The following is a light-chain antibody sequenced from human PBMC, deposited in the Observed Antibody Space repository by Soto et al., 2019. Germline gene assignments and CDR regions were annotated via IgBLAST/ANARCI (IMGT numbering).Light chain of an antibody. CDR1: QSVNDNH. CDR2: CAS. Sequence: EVVLTQSPGTLSLSPGARATLSCRASQSVNDNHLAWYQQKGGQAPRLLIYCASTRATGGPERFSGSGFGTAYSLIINILEPEDFTLYYCQLYGGSHPRGTFGPGTTVEI. V-gene: IGKV3-20*01. CDR3: QLYGGSHPRGT. J-gene: IGKJ3*01.